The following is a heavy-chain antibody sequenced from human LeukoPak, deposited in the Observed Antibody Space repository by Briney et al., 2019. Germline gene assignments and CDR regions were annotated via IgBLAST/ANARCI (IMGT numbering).Heavy chain of an antibody. CDR3: ARVGGWYSGNWFDP. CDR1: GYSISSGYY. D-gene: IGHD6-19*01. Sequence: PSETLSLTCAVSGYSISSGYYWGWIRQPPGKGLEWIGSIYTSGSTNYNPSLKSRVTMSVDTSKNQFSLKLSSVTAADTAVYYCARVGGWYSGNWFDPWGQGTLVTVSS. V-gene: IGHV4-38-2*01. J-gene: IGHJ5*02. CDR2: IYTSGST.